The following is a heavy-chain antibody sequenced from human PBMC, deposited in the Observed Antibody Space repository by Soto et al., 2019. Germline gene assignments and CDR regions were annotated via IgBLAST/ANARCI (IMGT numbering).Heavy chain of an antibody. J-gene: IGHJ6*02. CDR2: IGAYNGHT. V-gene: IGHV1-18*01. Sequence: ASVKVSCRASGYTFTNSGISWVRQAPGQGLEWMGWIGAYNGHTKYAQKLQGRVTMTTDTSTSTAYMELRSLKSDDTAVYYCAREDYYDSSGYLPVRYYFGMDVWGQGTTVTVSS. CDR1: GYTFTNSG. D-gene: IGHD3-22*01. CDR3: AREDYYDSSGYLPVRYYFGMDV.